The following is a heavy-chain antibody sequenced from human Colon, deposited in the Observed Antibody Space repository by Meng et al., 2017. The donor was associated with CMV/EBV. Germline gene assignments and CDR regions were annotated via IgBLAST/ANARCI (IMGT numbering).Heavy chain of an antibody. D-gene: IGHD3-10*01. CDR2: ISADGVVT. CDR1: GFILSSYG. Sequence: GESLKISCAASGFILSSYGMNWVRQAPGKGLEWVAGISADGVVTFYTESVKGHFTLSRDNSMNTLYLQMTGLRVEDTAVYYCARQPYYGSGRGVYFDHWGQGMLVTVSS. J-gene: IGHJ4*02. CDR3: ARQPYYGSGRGVYFDH. V-gene: IGHV3-23*01.